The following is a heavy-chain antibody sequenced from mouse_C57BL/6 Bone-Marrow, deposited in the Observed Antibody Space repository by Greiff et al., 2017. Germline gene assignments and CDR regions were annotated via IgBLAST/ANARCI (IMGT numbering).Heavy chain of an antibody. V-gene: IGHV1-64*01. J-gene: IGHJ2*01. CDR3: SSRIYYYRGSYY. Sequence: VQLQQSGAELVKPGASVKLSCKASGYTFTSYWMHWVKQRPGQGLEWIGMIHPNSGSTNYNEKFKSKDTLTVDKSSSTAYMQLSSLKSEASAVYSFSSRIYYYRGSYYWGQGTTLPVSS. CDR2: IHPNSGST. CDR1: GYTFTSYW. D-gene: IGHD1-1*01.